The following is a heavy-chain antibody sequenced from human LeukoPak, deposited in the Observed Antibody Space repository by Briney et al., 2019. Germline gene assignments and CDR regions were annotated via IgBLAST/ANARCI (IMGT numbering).Heavy chain of an antibody. CDR3: ARDRGYYYDYYYMDV. CDR1: GGTFSSYA. Sequence: SVKVSCKASGGTFSSYAISWVRQAPGQGLEWMGGIIPIFGTANYAQKFQGRVTITADKSTSTAYMELRSLRSDDTAVYYCARDRGYYYDYYYMDVWGKGTTVTISS. CDR2: IIPIFGTA. J-gene: IGHJ6*03. V-gene: IGHV1-69*06.